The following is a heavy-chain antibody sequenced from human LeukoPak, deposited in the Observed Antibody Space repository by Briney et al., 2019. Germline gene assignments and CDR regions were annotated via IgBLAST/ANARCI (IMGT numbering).Heavy chain of an antibody. CDR3: ARDYEVGYSSSSLDY. J-gene: IGHJ4*02. CDR1: GLTFSDYY. D-gene: IGHD6-6*01. CDR2: ISSSGSTI. V-gene: IGHV3-11*04. Sequence: GGSLRLSCAASGLTFSDYYMSWIRQAPGKGLEWVSYISSSGSTIYYADSVKGRFTISRDNAKNSLYLQMNSLRAEDTAVYYCARDYEVGYSSSSLDYWGQGTLVTVSS.